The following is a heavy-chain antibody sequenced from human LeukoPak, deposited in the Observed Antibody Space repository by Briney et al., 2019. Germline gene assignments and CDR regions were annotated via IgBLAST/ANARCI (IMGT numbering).Heavy chain of an antibody. D-gene: IGHD6-13*01. J-gene: IGHJ5*02. CDR3: ARGGPRSAAASFDP. CDR2: INHSGST. V-gene: IGHV4-34*01. Sequence: PSETLSLTCAVYGVSFSGYYWSWIRQPPGKGLEWIGEINHSGSTNYNPSLKSRVTTTVDTSKNRFSLKLSSVTAADTAVYYCARGGPRSAAASFDPWGQGTLVTVSS. CDR1: GVSFSGYY.